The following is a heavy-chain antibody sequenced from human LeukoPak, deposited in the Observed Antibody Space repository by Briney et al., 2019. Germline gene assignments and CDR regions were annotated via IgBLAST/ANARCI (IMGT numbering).Heavy chain of an antibody. CDR3: ARDEGGSTRPPPAYNWFDP. D-gene: IGHD1-1*01. V-gene: IGHV4-4*07. Sequence: SETLSLTCTVSGGSISSYYWSWIRQPAGKGLEWIGRVYSSGATDYNPSLKSRVTMSVDTSKNHFSLKLSSVTAADTAIYYCARDEGGSTRPPPAYNWFDPWGQGTLVTVSS. CDR1: GGSISSYY. J-gene: IGHJ5*02. CDR2: VYSSGAT.